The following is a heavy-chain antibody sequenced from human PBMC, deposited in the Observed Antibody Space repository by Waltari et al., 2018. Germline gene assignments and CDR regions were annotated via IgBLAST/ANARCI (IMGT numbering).Heavy chain of an antibody. V-gene: IGHV3-48*01. Sequence: EIQLVQSGGGLVQPGGSLRLSCAASGFTIHDYSLNWVRQAPGKGLEWVSYITGTSRTKFYADSVRGRFTISRDNAKNSLYLQMNSLRADDTAVYFCARPVRISGNYGLDVWGQGTTVIVSS. CDR3: ARPVRISGNYGLDV. CDR1: GFTIHDYS. CDR2: ITGTSRTK. J-gene: IGHJ6*02.